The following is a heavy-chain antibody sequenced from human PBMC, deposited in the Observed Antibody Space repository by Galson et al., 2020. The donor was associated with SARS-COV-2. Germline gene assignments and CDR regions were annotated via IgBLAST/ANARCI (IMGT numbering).Heavy chain of an antibody. J-gene: IGHJ5*02. CDR1: GGSVSSTTYS. Sequence: ASETLSLTCTVSGGSVSSTTYSWTWVRQPPGKGLEWIGYILYSGTTNYNPSLKSRLTLSVDTSKNQFSLNLNSVTAADTAVYYCTRTRKYNWNGNWSDPWGQGTLVTVSS. V-gene: IGHV4-61*01. CDR3: TRTRKYNWNGNWSDP. CDR2: ILYSGTT. D-gene: IGHD1-1*01.